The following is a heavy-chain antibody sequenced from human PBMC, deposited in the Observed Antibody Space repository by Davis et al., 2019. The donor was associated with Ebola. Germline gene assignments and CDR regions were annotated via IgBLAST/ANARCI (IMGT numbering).Heavy chain of an antibody. Sequence: SLKISCAASGFTFDDYAMHWVRQAPGKGLEWVSGITWNSGSIGYADSVKGRFTISRDHAKKSLYLQMNSLRTEDTAVYYCARRLYPGHYYYGMDVWGQGTTVTVSS. D-gene: IGHD2-2*02. CDR1: GFTFDDYA. V-gene: IGHV3-9*01. CDR2: ITWNSGSI. J-gene: IGHJ6*02. CDR3: ARRLYPGHYYYGMDV.